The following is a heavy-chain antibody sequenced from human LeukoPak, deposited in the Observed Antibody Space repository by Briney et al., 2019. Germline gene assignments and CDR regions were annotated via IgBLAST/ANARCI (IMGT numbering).Heavy chain of an antibody. CDR1: GFPFSSHA. Sequence: GGSLRLSCAASGFPFSSHAMYWVRQAPGEGLVWVSRVHGDGNNIGYADFVEGRFTISRDNAKNTLYLEMSSLRREDTAVYYCARARVGDPTDYWGQGTLVTVSS. CDR2: VHGDGNNI. CDR3: ARARVGDPTDY. V-gene: IGHV3-74*01. D-gene: IGHD1-26*01. J-gene: IGHJ4*02.